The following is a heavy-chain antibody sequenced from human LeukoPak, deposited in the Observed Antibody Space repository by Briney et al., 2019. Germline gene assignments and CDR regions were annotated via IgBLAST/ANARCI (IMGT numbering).Heavy chain of an antibody. CDR3: ARAAPDYGSGSYYKDY. Sequence: SQTLSLTCTASGGSISSGGYYWSWIRQHPGKGLEWIGYIYYSGSTYYNPSLKSRVTISVDTSKNQFSLKLSSVTAADTAVYYCARAAPDYGSGSYYKDYWGQGTLVTVSS. CDR2: IYYSGST. CDR1: GGSISSGGYY. J-gene: IGHJ4*02. D-gene: IGHD3-10*01. V-gene: IGHV4-31*03.